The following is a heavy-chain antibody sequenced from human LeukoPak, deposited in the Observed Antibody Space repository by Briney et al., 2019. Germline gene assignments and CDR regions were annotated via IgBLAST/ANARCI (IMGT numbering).Heavy chain of an antibody. Sequence: PGGSLRLSCAASGFTFSSYAMSWVRQAPGKGLVWVSRINSDGSSTSYADSVKGRFTISRDNAKNMLYLQMNSLRAEDTAVYYCARGHYDFWSGHRYIMAEEEHNMDVWGKGTTVTVSS. V-gene: IGHV3-74*01. CDR3: ARGHYDFWSGHRYIMAEEEHNMDV. CDR2: INSDGSST. D-gene: IGHD3-3*01. CDR1: GFTFSSYA. J-gene: IGHJ6*03.